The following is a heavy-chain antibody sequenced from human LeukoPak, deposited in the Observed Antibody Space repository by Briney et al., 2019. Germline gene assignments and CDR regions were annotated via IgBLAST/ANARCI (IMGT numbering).Heavy chain of an antibody. D-gene: IGHD3-22*01. J-gene: IGHJ4*02. Sequence: GGSLRLSCVPSGFSFSNYAMSWVRQAPGKGLEWVSSISGSGGSTHYVDSVKGRFTISRDNSKNTLYLQMNSLRAEDTAVYYCARHKPLDYYDSSGYYAFDYWGQGTLVTVSS. CDR1: GFSFSNYA. CDR3: ARHKPLDYYDSSGYYAFDY. CDR2: ISGSGGST. V-gene: IGHV3-23*01.